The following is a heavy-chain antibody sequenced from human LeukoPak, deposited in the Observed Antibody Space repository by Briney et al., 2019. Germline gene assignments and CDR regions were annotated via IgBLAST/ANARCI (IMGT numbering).Heavy chain of an antibody. CDR1: GGSISSGSYY. CDR2: IYTSGST. J-gene: IGHJ2*01. CDR3: ARWGDLYWYFDL. V-gene: IGHV4-61*02. D-gene: IGHD2-21*02. Sequence: PSQTLSLTCTVSGGSISSGSYYWNWIRQPAGKGLEWIGRIYTSGSTNYNPSLKSRVTISVDTSKNQFSLKLTSVTAADMAVYYCARWGDLYWYFDLWGRGTLVTVSS.